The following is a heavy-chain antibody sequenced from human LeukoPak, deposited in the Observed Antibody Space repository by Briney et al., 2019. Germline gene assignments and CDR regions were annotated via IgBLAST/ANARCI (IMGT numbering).Heavy chain of an antibody. CDR1: GFTFISYD. J-gene: IGHJ4*02. CDR2: IIGSATT. CDR3: AKWDTSTRGY. D-gene: IGHD2-2*01. V-gene: IGHV3-23*01. Sequence: GSLRLSCSASGFTFISYDMSWVGQAPGKGLEWVSAIIGSATTYYADSVRGRFLIPRDNSKNTLYLQMKRLRSEDTAVYYCAKWDTSTRGYWGQGTLVTVSS.